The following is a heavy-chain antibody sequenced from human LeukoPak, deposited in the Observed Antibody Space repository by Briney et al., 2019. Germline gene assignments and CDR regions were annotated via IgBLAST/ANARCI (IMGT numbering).Heavy chain of an antibody. CDR1: GFTFSSYA. CDR2: ISGSGGST. CDR3: ARGKYSYGYYMDV. V-gene: IGHV3-23*01. Sequence: PGGSLRLSCAASGFTFSSYAMSWVRQAPGKGLEWVSAISGSGGSTYYADSVKGRFTISRDNSKNTLYLQMNSLRAEDTAVYYCARGKYSYGYYMDVWGKGTTVTVSS. J-gene: IGHJ6*03. D-gene: IGHD5-18*01.